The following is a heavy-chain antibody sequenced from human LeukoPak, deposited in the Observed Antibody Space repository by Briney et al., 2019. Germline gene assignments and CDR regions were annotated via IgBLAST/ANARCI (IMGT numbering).Heavy chain of an antibody. D-gene: IGHD3-22*01. Sequence: SVKVSCKASGFTFTSSAVQWVRQARGQRLEWIGWIVVDSGNTNYAQKFQERVTITRDMSTSTAYMELSSLRSEDTAVYYCAASPDYYDSSGYSYYFDYWGQGTLVTVSS. CDR3: AASPDYYDSSGYSYYFDY. J-gene: IGHJ4*02. CDR1: GFTFTSSA. V-gene: IGHV1-58*01. CDR2: IVVDSGNT.